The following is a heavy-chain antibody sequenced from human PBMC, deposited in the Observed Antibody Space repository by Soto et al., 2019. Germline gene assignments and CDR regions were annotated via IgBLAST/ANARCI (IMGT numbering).Heavy chain of an antibody. D-gene: IGHD1-1*01. Sequence: LPCSVAAGSIWGYYWSCRRKSAGKGLDWTGRISATGTTDYNSSVKRRVMMSVDTSKKQLSLKFRSVTAADTAVYYCVGDGTKTFRDWFDNWCQGGSVTVFS. CDR2: ISATGTT. J-gene: IGHJ5*02. CDR1: AGSIWGYY. V-gene: IGHV4-4*07. CDR3: VGDGTKTFRDWFDN.